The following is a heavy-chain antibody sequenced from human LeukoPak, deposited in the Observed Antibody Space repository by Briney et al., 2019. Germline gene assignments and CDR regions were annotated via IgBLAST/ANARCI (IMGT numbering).Heavy chain of an antibody. D-gene: IGHD1-14*01. J-gene: IGHJ3*02. V-gene: IGHV1-2*02. CDR3: ARDARSYTFDI. CDR1: GYTSSDYY. Sequence: GDSVKVSCKASGYTSSDYYIHWVRQAPGQGLEWMGWINPNSGGTNYAQKFQGRVTMTRDTSISTAYMELRRLRSDDTAVYSCARDARSYTFDIWGQGTVVTVSS. CDR2: INPNSGGT.